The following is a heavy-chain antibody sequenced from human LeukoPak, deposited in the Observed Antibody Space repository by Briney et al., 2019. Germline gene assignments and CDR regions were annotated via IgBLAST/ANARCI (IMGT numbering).Heavy chain of an antibody. D-gene: IGHD6-19*01. Sequence: SETLSLTCTVSGVSSSSSYWSWIRQPPGKGLEWIGYIYYSGSTNYNPSLKSRVTISVDTSKNQFSLKLCSVTAADTAVYYCARQSSSGWDPFDYWGQGTLVTVSS. V-gene: IGHV4-59*08. CDR2: IYYSGST. CDR3: ARQSSSGWDPFDY. CDR1: GVSSSSSY. J-gene: IGHJ4*02.